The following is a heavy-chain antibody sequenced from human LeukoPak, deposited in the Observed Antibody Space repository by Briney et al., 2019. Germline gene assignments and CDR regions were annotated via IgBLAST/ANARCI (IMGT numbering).Heavy chain of an antibody. J-gene: IGHJ4*02. CDR3: ARFVVVPAAQSWVLDY. CDR2: ISSSSSYI. V-gene: IGHV3-21*01. Sequence: GGSLRLSCAASGFTFSSYSMNWVRQAPGKGLEWVSSISSSSSYIYYADSVRGRFTISRDNAKNSLYLQTNSLRAEDTAVYYCARFVVVPAAQSWVLDYWGQGTLVTVSS. D-gene: IGHD2-2*01. CDR1: GFTFSSYS.